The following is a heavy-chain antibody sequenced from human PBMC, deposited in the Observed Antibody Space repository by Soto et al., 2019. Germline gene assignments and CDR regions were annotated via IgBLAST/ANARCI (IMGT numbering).Heavy chain of an antibody. Sequence: GASVKVSCKASGYTFTSYAMHWVRQAPGQRLEWMGWINAGNGNTKYSQKIQGRVTITRDTSASTAYMELSSLISEDTAVYYCARGIAPYYFDYWGQGTLVTVSS. V-gene: IGHV1-3*01. CDR2: INAGNGNT. CDR3: ARGIAPYYFDY. D-gene: IGHD6-13*01. J-gene: IGHJ4*02. CDR1: GYTFTSYA.